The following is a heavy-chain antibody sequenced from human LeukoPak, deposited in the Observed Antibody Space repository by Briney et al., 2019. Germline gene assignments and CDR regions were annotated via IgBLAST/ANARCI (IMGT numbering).Heavy chain of an antibody. V-gene: IGHV3-21*01. Sequence: GGSLRLSCAASGFTFSSYSMNWVRQAPGKGLEWVSSISSSSSYIYYADSVKGRFTISRDNAKNSLYLQMNNLRAEDTAVYYCARDAASGIAVAGLIDYWGQGTLVTVSS. CDR2: ISSSSSYI. J-gene: IGHJ4*02. CDR1: GFTFSSYS. CDR3: ARDAASGIAVAGLIDY. D-gene: IGHD6-19*01.